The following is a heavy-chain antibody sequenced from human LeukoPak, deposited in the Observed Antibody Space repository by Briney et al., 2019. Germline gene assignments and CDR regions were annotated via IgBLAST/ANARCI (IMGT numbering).Heavy chain of an antibody. CDR3: ARMASDGDYADPPFDS. D-gene: IGHD4-17*01. V-gene: IGHV3-53*01. J-gene: IGHJ4*02. Sequence: GGSLRLSCAASGFTVSSNYMSWVRQAPGKGLEWVSVIYSGGSTYYADSVKGRFTISRDNSKNTVYLQMNSLRAEDTAVYYCARMASDGDYADPPFDSWGQGTLVTVSP. CDR2: IYSGGST. CDR1: GFTVSSNY.